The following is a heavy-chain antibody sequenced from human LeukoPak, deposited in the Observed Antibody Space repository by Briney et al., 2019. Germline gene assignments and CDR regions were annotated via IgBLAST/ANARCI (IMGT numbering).Heavy chain of an antibody. Sequence: PGGSLRLSCATSGFTFNNYNMNWVRQAPGRALEWVSSITSSGTYIFYADSVKGRFTISRDNAKNSLYLQMNSLRAEDTALYYCAAARYSSGWYRIDYWGQGTLVTVSS. D-gene: IGHD6-19*01. CDR2: ITSSGTYI. CDR3: AAARYSSGWYRIDY. J-gene: IGHJ4*02. CDR1: GFTFNNYN. V-gene: IGHV3-21*04.